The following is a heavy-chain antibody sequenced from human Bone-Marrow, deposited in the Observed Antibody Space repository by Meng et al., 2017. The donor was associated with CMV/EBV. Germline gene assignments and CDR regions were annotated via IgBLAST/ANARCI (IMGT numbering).Heavy chain of an antibody. V-gene: IGHV1-24*01. D-gene: IGHD6-13*01. CDR2: FDPEDGET. CDR3: ATDPPPHMGAAAPYNWFDP. CDR1: GYTLTELS. J-gene: IGHJ5*02. Sequence: VQLVTSGAGVKKPGASVKVACKVSGYTLTELSMHWVRQAPGKGLEWMGGFDPEDGETIYAQKFQGRVTMTEDTSTDTAYMELSSLRSEDTAVYYCATDPPPHMGAAAPYNWFDPWGQGTLVTVSS.